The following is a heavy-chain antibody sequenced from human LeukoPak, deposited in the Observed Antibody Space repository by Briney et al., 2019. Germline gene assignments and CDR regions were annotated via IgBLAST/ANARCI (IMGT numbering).Heavy chain of an antibody. CDR1: GFTFSSYA. V-gene: IGHV3-23*01. CDR3: AKDATASPYFHWFDN. CDR2: ISSGDRT. D-gene: IGHD3-9*01. J-gene: IGHJ4*02. Sequence: GGSLRLSCAASGFTFSSYAMNWVRQAPGKGLEWVAGISSGDRTFHAESVKGRFTISRDKSKDTLYLQMNSLRAEDTAVYYCAKDATASPYFHWFDNWGQGTQVIVSS.